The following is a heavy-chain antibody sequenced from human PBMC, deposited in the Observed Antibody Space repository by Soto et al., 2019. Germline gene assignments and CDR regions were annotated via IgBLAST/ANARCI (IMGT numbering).Heavy chain of an antibody. CDR1: GFTFSSYA. Sequence: GGSLRLSCAASGFTFSSYAMSWVRQAPGKGLEWVSTIGGVGGSTYHADSVKGRFTISRDNSKSTMYLQMNSLRAEDTAVYYCEKRYSSIWTEFDTWGQGTLVTVSS. CDR3: EKRYSSIWTEFDT. V-gene: IGHV3-23*01. J-gene: IGHJ5*02. CDR2: IGGVGGST. D-gene: IGHD6-13*01.